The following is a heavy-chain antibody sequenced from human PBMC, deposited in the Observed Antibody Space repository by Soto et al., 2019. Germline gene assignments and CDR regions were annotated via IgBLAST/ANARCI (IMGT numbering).Heavy chain of an antibody. CDR1: GYTFTSYG. CDR3: VRRHVSATGIDWFDP. D-gene: IGHD6-13*01. Sequence: ASVKVSCKASGYTFTSYGVHWVRQAPGQRLEWMGWINAANGDTKYSPKFQGRVTITRVTSASTAYMELSSLRSEDTAVYSCVRRHVSATGIDWFDPWGQGPLGTVSS. J-gene: IGHJ5*02. CDR2: INAANGDT. V-gene: IGHV1-3*01.